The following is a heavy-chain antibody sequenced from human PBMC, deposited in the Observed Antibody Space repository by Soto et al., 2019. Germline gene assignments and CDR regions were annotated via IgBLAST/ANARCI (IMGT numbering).Heavy chain of an antibody. J-gene: IGHJ4*02. CDR2: IGGSGRST. V-gene: IGHV3-23*01. D-gene: IGHD5-18*01. CDR3: AKDSLDSSMVSTPDYFDY. CDR1: GFTFNSYV. Sequence: EVQLLDSGGGLGQSGGSLRLSCAASGFTFNSYVMSWVRQAPGKGLEWVAAIGGSGRSTYYADSVKGRFIISRDNSNNMVFLQMDSLRAEDTAIYYCAKDSLDSSMVSTPDYFDYWGQGTLVTVSS.